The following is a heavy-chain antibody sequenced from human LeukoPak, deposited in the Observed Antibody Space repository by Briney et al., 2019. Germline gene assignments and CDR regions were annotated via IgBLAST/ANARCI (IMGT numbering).Heavy chain of an antibody. D-gene: IGHD6-19*01. CDR3: ARATDSNGWLFDY. V-gene: IGHV4-59*01. CDR2: INYGGST. CDR1: GGSISSYY. Sequence: SETLSLTCTVSGGSISSYYWSWIRQPPGKGLEWIGYINYGGSTNYNPSLTSRVTISVDTSRNQLSLKLTSVTAAGTAVYYCARATDSNGWLFDYWGQGTLVTVSS. J-gene: IGHJ4*02.